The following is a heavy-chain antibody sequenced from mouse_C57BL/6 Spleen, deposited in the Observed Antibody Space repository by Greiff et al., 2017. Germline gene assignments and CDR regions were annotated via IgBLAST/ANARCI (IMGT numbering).Heavy chain of an antibody. J-gene: IGHJ1*03. D-gene: IGHD3-3*01. Sequence: EVKVVESGGGLVQPGGSLSLSCAASGFTFTDYYMSWVRQPPGKALEWLGFIRNKANGYTTEYSASVKGRFTISRDNSQSILYLQMNALRAEDSATYYCARYGGRYFDVWGTGTTVTVSS. CDR2: IRNKANGYTT. CDR1: GFTFTDYY. CDR3: ARYGGRYFDV. V-gene: IGHV7-3*01.